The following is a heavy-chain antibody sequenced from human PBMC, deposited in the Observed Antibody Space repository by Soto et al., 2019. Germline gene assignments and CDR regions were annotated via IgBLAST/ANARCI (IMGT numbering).Heavy chain of an antibody. CDR3: ARVGRDGYNYGAYFNY. CDR1: GFTFSDYF. D-gene: IGHD5-12*01. J-gene: IGHJ4*02. V-gene: IGHV3-11*05. CDR2: LSSSSTYT. Sequence: QVQLVESGGGLVKPGGSLRLSCAASGFTFSDYFMSWIRQAPGKGLEWVSYLSSSSTYTNYADSVKGRFTISRDNAKNSLYLQMNSLRAEDTAVYYCARVGRDGYNYGAYFNYWGQGTLVTVSS.